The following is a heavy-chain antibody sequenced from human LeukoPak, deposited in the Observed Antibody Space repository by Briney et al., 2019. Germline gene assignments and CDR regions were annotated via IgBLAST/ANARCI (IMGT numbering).Heavy chain of an antibody. V-gene: IGHV3-74*01. D-gene: IGHD2-15*01. CDR2: INSDGSIT. CDR3: ARAAAVSAIPSD. J-gene: IGHJ4*02. Sequence: GGSLRLSCAASGFAFSNYWMHWVRQAPGKGLMWVSRINSDGSITSYADSVKGRFTISRDNAKNTLYLQMNSLRAEDTGVYYCARAAAVSAIPSDWGQGTLAIISS. CDR1: GFAFSNYW.